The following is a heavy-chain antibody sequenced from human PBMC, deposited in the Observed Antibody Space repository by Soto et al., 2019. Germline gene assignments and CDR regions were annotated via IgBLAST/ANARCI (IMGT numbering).Heavy chain of an antibody. CDR3: ARGGRSMVRGGTRFYYMDV. Sequence: SETLSLTCAVYGGSFSGYYWSWIRQPPGKGLEWIGEINHSGSTNYNPSLKSRVTISVDTSKNQFSLKLSSVTAADTAVYYCARGGRSMVRGGTRFYYMDVWGKGTTVTVSS. CDR2: INHSGST. CDR1: GGSFSGYY. V-gene: IGHV4-34*01. D-gene: IGHD3-10*01. J-gene: IGHJ6*03.